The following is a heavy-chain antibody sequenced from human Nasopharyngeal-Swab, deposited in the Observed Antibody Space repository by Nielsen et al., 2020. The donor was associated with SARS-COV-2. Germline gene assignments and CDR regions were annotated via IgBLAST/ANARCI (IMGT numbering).Heavy chain of an antibody. V-gene: IGHV4-39*01. CDR1: GGSFRTSTSDY. D-gene: IGHD2-2*01. Sequence: SETLSLTCTVSGGSFRTSTSDYWGWIRQPPGKGLEWIGTLYYSGTTYYNPSLKSRVTMSVDTSRNQFSLKLSSVTAADTAVYYCARGPRYQPDAFDIWGQGTMVTVSS. J-gene: IGHJ3*02. CDR3: ARGPRYQPDAFDI. CDR2: LYYSGTT.